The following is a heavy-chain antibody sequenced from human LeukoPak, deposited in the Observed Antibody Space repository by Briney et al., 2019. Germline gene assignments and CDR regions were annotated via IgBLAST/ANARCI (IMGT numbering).Heavy chain of an antibody. CDR2: ISGSGGST. D-gene: IGHD5-24*01. Sequence: GGSLRLSCAASGFTFSSYAMSWVRQAPGKGLEWVSAISGSGGSTYYADSVKGRFTISRDNSKNTLYLQMNSLRAEGTAVYYCAKDRRGWLQSNFDYWGQGTLVTVSS. J-gene: IGHJ4*02. CDR1: GFTFSSYA. CDR3: AKDRRGWLQSNFDY. V-gene: IGHV3-23*01.